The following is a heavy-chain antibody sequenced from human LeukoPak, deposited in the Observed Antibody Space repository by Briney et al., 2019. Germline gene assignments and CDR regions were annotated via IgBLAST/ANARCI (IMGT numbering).Heavy chain of an antibody. CDR3: ARESGSEDYYYYGMDV. J-gene: IGHJ6*02. CDR1: GGTFSRYA. D-gene: IGHD6-19*01. V-gene: IGHV1-69*04. Sequence: SVKVSCKASGGTFSRYAISWARQAPGQGLEWMGRIIPIFGIANYAQKFQGRVTITADKSTSTAYMEPSSLRSEDTAVYYCARESGSEDYYYYGMDVWGQGTTVTVSS. CDR2: IIPIFGIA.